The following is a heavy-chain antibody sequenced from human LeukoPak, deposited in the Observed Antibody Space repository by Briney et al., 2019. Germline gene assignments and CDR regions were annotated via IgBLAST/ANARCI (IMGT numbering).Heavy chain of an antibody. CDR1: GYTFTSYD. D-gene: IGHD6-13*01. Sequence: ASVKVSCKASGYTFTSYDINWVRQATGQGLEWMGRMNPNSGNTGYAQKFQGRVTMTRNTSISTAYMELSSLRSEDTAVYYCAGIAAAGNRNFDYWGQGTLVTVSS. CDR2: MNPNSGNT. J-gene: IGHJ4*02. V-gene: IGHV1-8*01. CDR3: AGIAAAGNRNFDY.